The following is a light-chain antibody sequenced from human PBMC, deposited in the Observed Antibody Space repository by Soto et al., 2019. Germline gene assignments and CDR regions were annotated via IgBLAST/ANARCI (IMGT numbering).Light chain of an antibody. Sequence: VLTQSPGTLSLSPGESATLSCRASQSVSSSYLAWYQQKPGQAPRLLIYGASSRATGIPDRFSGSGSGTDLTLTISRLEPEDFAVYYCQKYGSSPGTCGQGTKVDIK. CDR2: GAS. CDR3: QKYGSSPGT. J-gene: IGKJ1*01. V-gene: IGKV3-20*01. CDR1: QSVSSSY.